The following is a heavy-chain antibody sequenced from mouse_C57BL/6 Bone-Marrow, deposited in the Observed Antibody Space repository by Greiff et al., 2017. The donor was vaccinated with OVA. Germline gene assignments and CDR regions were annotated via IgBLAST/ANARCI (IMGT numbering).Heavy chain of an antibody. D-gene: IGHD1-1*01. Sequence: QVQLKQPGAELVRPGSSVKLSCKASGYTFTSYWMHWVKQRPIQGLEWIGNIDPSDSETHYNQKFKDKATLTVDKSSSTAYMQLSSLTSEDSAVYYCARERAVVADWYCDVWGTGTTVTVSS. CDR3: ARERAVVADWYCDV. V-gene: IGHV1-52*01. CDR2: IDPSDSET. J-gene: IGHJ1*03. CDR1: GYTFTSYW.